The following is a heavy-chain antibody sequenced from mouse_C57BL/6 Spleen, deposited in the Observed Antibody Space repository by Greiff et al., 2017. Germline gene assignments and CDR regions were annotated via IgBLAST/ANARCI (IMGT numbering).Heavy chain of an antibody. Sequence: EVMLVESGGGLVKPGGSLKFSCAASGFTFSDYGMHWVRQAPEKGLEWVAYISSGSSTIDYADTVKGRFTISRDDAKNTLYLQMASLGSEDTAMYYCARGRYFDYWGQGTTLTGSS. J-gene: IGHJ2*01. V-gene: IGHV5-17*01. CDR2: ISSGSSTI. CDR1: GFTFSDYG. CDR3: ARGRYFDY.